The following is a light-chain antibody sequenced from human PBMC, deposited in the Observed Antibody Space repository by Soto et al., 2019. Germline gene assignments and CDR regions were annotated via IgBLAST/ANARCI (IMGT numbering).Light chain of an antibody. V-gene: IGKV3-15*01. Sequence: IVMKQSPASLSVSPEETATLSCRASQRVGVNLAWYQQKPGQAPRLLIYHASTRATGVPARFSGSGSGTDFTLTISSLRSEDIAFFCCQQYDSWPRTSAEGTKVDIK. CDR3: QQYDSWPRT. CDR2: HAS. J-gene: IGKJ1*01. CDR1: QRVGVN.